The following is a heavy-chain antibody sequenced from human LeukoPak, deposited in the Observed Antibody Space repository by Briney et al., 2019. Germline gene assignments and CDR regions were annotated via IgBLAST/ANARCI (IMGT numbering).Heavy chain of an antibody. D-gene: IGHD6-19*01. Sequence: AGGSLRLSCAASGFTFSSYAMSWVRQAPGKGLEWVSGISGIGGRTYYADSVKGRFSISRDNSKNTLYLQMNSLRAEDTAVYYCAKDSSGWSRAFDIWGQGTMVTVSS. CDR1: GFTFSSYA. V-gene: IGHV3-23*01. J-gene: IGHJ3*02. CDR2: ISGIGGRT. CDR3: AKDSSGWSRAFDI.